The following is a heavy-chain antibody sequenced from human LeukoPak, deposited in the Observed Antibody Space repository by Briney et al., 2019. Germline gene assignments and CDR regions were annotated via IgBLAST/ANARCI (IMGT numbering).Heavy chain of an antibody. V-gene: IGHV1-69*04. CDR3: ARAPDDSNYGWFDP. Sequence: SVKVSCKASGGTFSSYAISWVRQAPGQGLEWMGRMIPIFGIANYAQKCQGRVTITADKSTSTAYMELSSLRSEDTAVYYCARAPDDSNYGWFDPWGQGTLVTVSS. CDR2: MIPIFGIA. D-gene: IGHD4-11*01. CDR1: GGTFSSYA. J-gene: IGHJ5*02.